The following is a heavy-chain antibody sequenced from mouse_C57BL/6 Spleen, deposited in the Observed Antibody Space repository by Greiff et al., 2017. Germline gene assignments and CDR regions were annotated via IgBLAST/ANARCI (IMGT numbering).Heavy chain of an antibody. V-gene: IGHV1-80*01. J-gene: IGHJ4*01. Sequence: QVQLQQPGAELVKPGASVKISCKASGYAFTSYWMNWVKQRPGKGLEWIGQIYPGGGDTNYNGKFKGKATLTADKSSSTAYMQLSSLTSEDSAVYYCARGETTGYAMDYWGQGTSVTVSS. CDR3: ARGETTGYAMDY. CDR1: GYAFTSYW. CDR2: IYPGGGDT.